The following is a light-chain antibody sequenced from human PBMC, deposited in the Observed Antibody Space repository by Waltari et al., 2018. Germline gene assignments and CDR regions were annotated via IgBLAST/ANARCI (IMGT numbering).Light chain of an antibody. V-gene: IGLV2-8*01. CDR3: CSFAGSYTWV. Sequence: QSALTQPPSASGSPGQSVTISCTGTSSDVGGFDYVPWYQQHPGKVPRLMIYEVSKRPSGVPDRFSGSKSGNTASLTISGLQAEDEADYYCCSFAGSYTWVFGGGTKVTVL. J-gene: IGLJ3*02. CDR1: SSDVGGFDY. CDR2: EVS.